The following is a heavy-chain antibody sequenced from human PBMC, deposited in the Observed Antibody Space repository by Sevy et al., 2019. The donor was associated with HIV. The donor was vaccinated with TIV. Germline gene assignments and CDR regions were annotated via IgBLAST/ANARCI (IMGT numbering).Heavy chain of an antibody. CDR2: IYYSGST. Sequence: SETLSLTCPVSGGSISSYYWNWIRQPPGKGLEWIGYIYYSGSTNYNPSLKSRVTISVDTSKNQFSLKVSSVTAADTAVYYCAREISSGWLDYWGQGTLVTVSS. CDR3: AREISSGWLDY. D-gene: IGHD6-19*01. CDR1: GGSISSYY. V-gene: IGHV4-59*01. J-gene: IGHJ4*02.